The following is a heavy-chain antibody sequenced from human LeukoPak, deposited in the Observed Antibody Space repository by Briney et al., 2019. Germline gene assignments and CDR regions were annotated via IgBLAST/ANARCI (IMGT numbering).Heavy chain of an antibody. CDR1: GFTFSDYY. CDR2: ISSSGSTI. CDR3: ARAITYDFWSGYYHAPGY. Sequence: GGSLRLSCAASGFTFSDYYMSWIRQAPGKGLEWVSYISSSGSTIYYADSVKGRFTISKDNAKNSLYLQMNSLRAEDTAVYYCARAITYDFWSGYYHAPGYWGQGTLVTVSS. J-gene: IGHJ4*02. D-gene: IGHD3-3*01. V-gene: IGHV3-11*01.